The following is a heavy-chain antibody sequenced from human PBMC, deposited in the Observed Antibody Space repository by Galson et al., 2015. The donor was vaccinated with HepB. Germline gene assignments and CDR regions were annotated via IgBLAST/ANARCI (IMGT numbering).Heavy chain of an antibody. Sequence: SLRLSCAASGFTFSDAWMNWVRQAPGKGLERVGRIKSSTDGGTTDYAAPVKGRFSISRDDSKHTLFLQMNSLKTEDTAVYYCTTGGVTWGQGTMVTVSS. CDR1: GFTFSDAW. CDR3: TTGGVT. V-gene: IGHV3-15*01. D-gene: IGHD3-16*01. CDR2: IKSSTDGGTT. J-gene: IGHJ3*01.